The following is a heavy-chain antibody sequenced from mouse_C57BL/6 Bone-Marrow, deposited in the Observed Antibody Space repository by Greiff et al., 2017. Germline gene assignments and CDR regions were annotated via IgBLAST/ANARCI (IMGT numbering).Heavy chain of an antibody. Sequence: EVKLMESGPGMVKPSQSLSLTCTVTGYSITSGYDWHWIRHFPGNKLEWMGYISYSGSTNYNPSLKSRISITHDTSKNHFFLKLNSVTTEDTATYYCARERYYYGSSYWYFDVWGTGTTVTVSS. CDR1: GYSITSGYD. J-gene: IGHJ1*03. CDR2: ISYSGST. CDR3: ARERYYYGSSYWYFDV. V-gene: IGHV3-1*01. D-gene: IGHD1-1*01.